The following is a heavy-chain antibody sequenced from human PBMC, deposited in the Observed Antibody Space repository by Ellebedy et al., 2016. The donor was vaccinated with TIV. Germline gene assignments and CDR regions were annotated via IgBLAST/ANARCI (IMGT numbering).Heavy chain of an antibody. D-gene: IGHD3-22*01. CDR1: GGILSSHP. V-gene: IGHV1-69*13. CDR2: IIPIFGTA. CDR3: ATGPEVRYSYASSGYFSYGMDV. J-gene: IGHJ6*02. Sequence: AASVKVSCKASGGILSSHPISWVRQAPGQGLEWMGGIIPIFGTANHAQKFQGRVTTTADESTNTAYMELSSLRFEDTAVYYRATGPEVRYSYASSGYFSYGMDVWGQGTTVTVSS.